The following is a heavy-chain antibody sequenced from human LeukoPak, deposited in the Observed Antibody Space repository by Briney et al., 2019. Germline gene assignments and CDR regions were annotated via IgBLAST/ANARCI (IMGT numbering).Heavy chain of an antibody. V-gene: IGHV4-39*01. CDR3: VRHICDAGSCYSFDY. Sequence: SSETLSLTCAVSGGSISSSSYYWGWIRQPPGKGLEWIGTIYYSGNTYYNPSLKSRVTISVDTSKNQFSLRLSSVTAADTAVYYCVRHICDAGSCYSFDYWGQGTLVTVSS. D-gene: IGHD2-15*01. J-gene: IGHJ4*02. CDR2: IYYSGNT. CDR1: GGSISSSSYY.